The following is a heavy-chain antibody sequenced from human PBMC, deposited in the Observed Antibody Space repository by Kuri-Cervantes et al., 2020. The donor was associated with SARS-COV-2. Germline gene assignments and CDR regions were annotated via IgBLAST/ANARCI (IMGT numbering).Heavy chain of an antibody. D-gene: IGHD3-16*01. CDR1: GFTFSSYW. CDR3: ARWGVYYLDY. J-gene: IGHJ4*02. CDR2: IKQDGSEK. Sequence: GESLKISCAASGFTFSSYWMSWVRQAPGKGLEWVANIKQDGSEKYYVDSVKGRFTISRDNAKNSLYLQMNSLRAEDTAVYYCARWGVYYLDYWGQGTLVTVSS. V-gene: IGHV3-7*01.